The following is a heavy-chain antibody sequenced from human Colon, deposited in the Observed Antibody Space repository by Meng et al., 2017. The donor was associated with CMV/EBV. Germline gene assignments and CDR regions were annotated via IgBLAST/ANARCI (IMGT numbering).Heavy chain of an antibody. Sequence: SCKASEYTFANFWIGWVRQLPGKGLEWMGLIYPGDSDARYSPSFQGQVTISADKSISTAYLQWSSLKASDTAIYCCARGLSSRRGDYWGQGTLVTVSS. CDR1: EYTFANFW. CDR2: IYPGDSDA. D-gene: IGHD2-15*01. CDR3: ARGLSSRRGDY. J-gene: IGHJ4*02. V-gene: IGHV5-51*01.